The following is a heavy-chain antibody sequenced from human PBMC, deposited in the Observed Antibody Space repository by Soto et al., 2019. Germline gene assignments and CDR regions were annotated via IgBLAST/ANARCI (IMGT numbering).Heavy chain of an antibody. J-gene: IGHJ3*02. CDR3: AKDLRTDAFDI. D-gene: IGHD5-12*01. CDR1: GFTFSSYG. CDR2: ISYDGSNK. V-gene: IGHV3-30*18. Sequence: LRLSCAASGFTFSSYGIHWVRQAPGKGLEWVAVISYDGSNKYYADSVKGRFTISRDNSKNTLYLQMNSLRAEDTAVYYCAKDLRTDAFDIWGQGTMVIVSS.